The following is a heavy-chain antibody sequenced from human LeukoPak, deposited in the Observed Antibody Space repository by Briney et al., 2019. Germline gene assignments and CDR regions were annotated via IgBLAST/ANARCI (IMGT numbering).Heavy chain of an antibody. CDR1: GGSFSGYY. D-gene: IGHD5-12*01. J-gene: IGHJ6*03. V-gene: IGHV4-34*01. CDR2: INHSGST. CDR3: ARAVATINSYYNYYMDV. Sequence: SETLSLTCAVYGGSFSGYYWSWIRQPPGKGLEWIGEINHSGSTNYNPSLKSRVTISVDTSKNQLSLKLSSVTAADTAVYYCARAVATINSYYNYYMDVWGKGTTVTASS.